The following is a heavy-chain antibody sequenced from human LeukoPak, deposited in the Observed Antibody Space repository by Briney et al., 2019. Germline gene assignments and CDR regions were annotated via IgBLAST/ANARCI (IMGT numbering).Heavy chain of an antibody. J-gene: IGHJ6*02. Sequence: GGSLRLSCAASGFTFNTFNMNWVRQAPGKGLEWVSSITSGGDYIYYADSVKGRFTTSRDNSKNTLYLQMNSLRAEDTAVYYCARGYCSSTSCYLDYYYYGMDVWGQGTTVTVSS. CDR2: ITSGGDYI. V-gene: IGHV3-21*01. CDR3: ARGYCSSTSCYLDYYYYGMDV. CDR1: GFTFNTFN. D-gene: IGHD2-2*01.